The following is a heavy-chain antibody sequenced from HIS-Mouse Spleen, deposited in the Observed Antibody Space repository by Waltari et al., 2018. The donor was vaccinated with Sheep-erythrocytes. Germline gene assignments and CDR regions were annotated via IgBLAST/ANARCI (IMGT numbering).Heavy chain of an antibody. Sequence: QVQLQESGPGLVKPSQTLSLTCTVSGGSISSGGYYWSWIRQHPGKGLEGIGYIYYSGRTSYSPSLKSRVNISVDTSKNQFSLKLSSVTAADTAVYYCARDPLTGADYWGQGTLVTVSS. CDR1: GGSISSGGYY. D-gene: IGHD7-27*01. CDR3: ARDPLTGADY. CDR2: IYYSGRT. J-gene: IGHJ4*02. V-gene: IGHV4-31*03.